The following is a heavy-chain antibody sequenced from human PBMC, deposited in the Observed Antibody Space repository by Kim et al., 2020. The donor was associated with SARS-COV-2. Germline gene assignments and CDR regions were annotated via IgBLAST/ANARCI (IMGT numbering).Heavy chain of an antibody. CDR3: TRVGYYDSSGDAFDI. D-gene: IGHD3-22*01. CDR1: GFTFGDYA. Sequence: GGSLRLSCTASGFTFGDYAMSWVRQAPGKGLEWVGFIRSKAYGGTTEYAASVKGRFTISRDDSKSIAYLQMNSLKTEDTAVYYCTRVGYYDSSGDAFDIWGQGTMVTVSS. J-gene: IGHJ3*02. V-gene: IGHV3-49*04. CDR2: IRSKAYGGTT.